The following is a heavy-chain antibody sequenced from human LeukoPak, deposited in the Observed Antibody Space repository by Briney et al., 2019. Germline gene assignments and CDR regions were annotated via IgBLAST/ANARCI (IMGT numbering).Heavy chain of an antibody. CDR3: VGGRY. V-gene: IGHV4-61*02. J-gene: IGHJ4*02. CDR1: GGSISSGSYY. CDR2: IYTSGST. Sequence: SQTLSLTCTVSGGSISSGSYYWSWIRQPAGKGLEWIGRIYTSGSTNYNPSLKSRVTISVDTSKNQFSLKLSSVTAADTAVYNCVGGRYWGQGTLVTVSS. D-gene: IGHD2-15*01.